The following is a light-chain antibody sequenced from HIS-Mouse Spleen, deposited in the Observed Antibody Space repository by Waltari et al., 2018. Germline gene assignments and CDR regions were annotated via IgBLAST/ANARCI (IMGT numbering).Light chain of an antibody. CDR1: QSVSSSY. CDR2: GAS. J-gene: IGKJ1*01. Sequence: EIVLTQSPGTLSLSLGERATLSCMASQSVSSSYLAWYQQKPGQAPRLLIYGASSRATGIPDRFSGSGSGTDFTLTISRLEPEDFAVYYCQQYGSSPFGQGTKVEIK. V-gene: IGKV3-20*01. CDR3: QQYGSSP.